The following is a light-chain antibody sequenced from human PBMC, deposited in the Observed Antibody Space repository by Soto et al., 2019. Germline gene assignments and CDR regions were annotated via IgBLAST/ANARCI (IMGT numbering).Light chain of an antibody. CDR3: QQYGSSALT. Sequence: EIVLTQSPGTLSLSPGERATLSCRASQSVGSCYLAWYQQQPGQAPRLLIFGASSRATGIPDRFSGSGSGTDFTLSISRLEPEDFAVYYCQQYGSSALTFGGGSKGEIK. J-gene: IGKJ4*01. V-gene: IGKV3-20*01. CDR1: QSVGSCY. CDR2: GAS.